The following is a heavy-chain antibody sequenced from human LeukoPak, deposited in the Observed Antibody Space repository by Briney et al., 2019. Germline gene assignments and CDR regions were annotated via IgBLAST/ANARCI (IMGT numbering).Heavy chain of an antibody. CDR2: ISYSGST. CDR3: ARDLGYGRGFDY. J-gene: IGHJ4*02. Sequence: SETLSLTCTVSGGSISSSSYYWGWIRQPPGKGLEWIGYISYSGSTYYNPSLQSRITISVDTSKTQFSLKLTSVTAADTAVYYCARDLGYGRGFDYWGQGSLVTVSS. CDR1: GGSISSSSYY. V-gene: IGHV4-31*03. D-gene: IGHD5-18*01.